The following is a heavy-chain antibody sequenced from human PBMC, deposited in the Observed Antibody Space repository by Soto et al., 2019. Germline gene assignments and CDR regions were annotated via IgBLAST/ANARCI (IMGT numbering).Heavy chain of an antibody. CDR3: TRDPLGTNPRGYSP. J-gene: IGHJ4*02. V-gene: IGHV4-34*01. D-gene: IGHD3-10*01. CDR1: GGSFSGYF. CDR2: INHSGST. Sequence: SETLSLTCAVYGGSFSGYFWTWIRQSPSKGLEWIGEINHSGSTNYNPSLKSRVTISIDTSKSQFSLMLTCVTAADTAVYYCTRDPLGTNPRGYSPWGQGTLVTVSS.